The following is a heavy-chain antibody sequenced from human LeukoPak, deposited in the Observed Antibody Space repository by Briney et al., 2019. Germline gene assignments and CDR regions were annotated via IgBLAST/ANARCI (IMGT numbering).Heavy chain of an antibody. J-gene: IGHJ4*02. CDR1: GFTVSSNY. CDR3: ARVPGFI. D-gene: IGHD3-10*01. CDR2: IYSGGST. V-gene: IGHV3-66*01. Sequence: PGGSLRLSGAASGFTVSSNYMSWVRQAPGKGLEWGTVIYSGGSTYYADSVKGRFTTSRDNSKNTLYLQMNSLRAEDTAVYYCARVPGFIWGQGTLVTVSS.